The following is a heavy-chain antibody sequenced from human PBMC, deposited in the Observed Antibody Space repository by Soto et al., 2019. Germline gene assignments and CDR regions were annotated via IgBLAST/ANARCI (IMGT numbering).Heavy chain of an antibody. V-gene: IGHV3-53*01. CDR3: ARSGYSFAWGY. CDR1: GFLVNSAY. CDR2: INSDGST. J-gene: IGHJ4*02. D-gene: IGHD5-18*01. Sequence: EVQQVESGGGLIPPGGSLTLSCAASGFLVNSAYMTWVRQAPGKGLEWLSMINSDGSTLYAESVKGRFTISRDNSKNRLDLQLNRLRAEDTAMYYCARSGYSFAWGYWGQGTLVIVTS.